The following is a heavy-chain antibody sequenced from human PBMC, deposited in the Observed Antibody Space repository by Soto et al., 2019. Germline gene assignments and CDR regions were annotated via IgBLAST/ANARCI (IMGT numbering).Heavy chain of an antibody. J-gene: IGHJ3*02. CDR3: AKETAVAGDEIYNAFDI. CDR2: ISGSGGST. V-gene: IGHV3-23*01. D-gene: IGHD6-19*01. Sequence: GGSLRLSCAASGFTFSSYAMSWVRQAPGKGLEWVSAISGSGGSTYYADSVKGRFTISRDNSKNTLYLQMNSLRAEDTTVYYCAKETAVAGDEIYNAFDIWGQGTMVTVSS. CDR1: GFTFSSYA.